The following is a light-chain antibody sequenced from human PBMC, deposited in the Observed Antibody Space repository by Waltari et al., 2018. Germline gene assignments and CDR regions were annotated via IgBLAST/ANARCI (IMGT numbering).Light chain of an antibody. V-gene: IGLV1-44*01. CDR2: SNN. CDR3: ATWDDRLNGYV. J-gene: IGLJ1*01. Sequence: QSVLSQPHSTSGTPGQRVAISCSGSNSNIGTNTVHWYQQLPGSAPKFLISSNNERPSGVPDRFSGSKSGTSASLAISGLHSEDAADYYCATWDDRLNGYVFGPGTTVAVL. CDR1: NSNIGTNT.